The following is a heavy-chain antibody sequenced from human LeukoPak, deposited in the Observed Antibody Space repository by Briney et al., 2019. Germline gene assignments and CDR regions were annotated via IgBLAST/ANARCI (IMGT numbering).Heavy chain of an antibody. J-gene: IGHJ3*02. D-gene: IGHD3-22*01. Sequence: PSETLSLTCTVSGGSISSSTYYWGWIRQPPGKGLEWIGSISYSGSTYYNPSLKSRVTISVDTSKNQFSLKLTSVTAADTAVYYCARGPYKYDGSGAFDIWGQGTMVTVSS. CDR1: GGSISSSTYY. CDR3: ARGPYKYDGSGAFDI. V-gene: IGHV4-39*07. CDR2: ISYSGST.